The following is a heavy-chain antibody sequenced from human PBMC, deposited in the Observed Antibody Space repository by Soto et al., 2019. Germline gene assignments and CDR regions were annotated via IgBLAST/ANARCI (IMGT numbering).Heavy chain of an antibody. Sequence: QVQLQASGPGLVKPSQTLSLTCTVSGGSISSDNYYWSWIRQRPGKGLEWIGYIYYSGSTYYNPSLESRVTISVDTSKNQFSLKLTSVTASDTAVYYCVRESRGGVEVGMYVWGQGTTVTVSS. V-gene: IGHV4-31*03. J-gene: IGHJ6*02. D-gene: IGHD3-3*01. CDR3: VRESRGGVEVGMYV. CDR1: GGSISSDNYY. CDR2: IYYSGST.